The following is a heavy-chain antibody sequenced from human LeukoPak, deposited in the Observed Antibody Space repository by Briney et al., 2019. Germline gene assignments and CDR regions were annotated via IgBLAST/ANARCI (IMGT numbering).Heavy chain of an antibody. CDR3: ASENRLQNYSYMDNDY. D-gene: IGHD5-18*01. V-gene: IGHV4-39*07. J-gene: IGHJ4*02. CDR1: GGSISSSSYY. Sequence: SETLSLTCTVSGGSISSSSYYWGWIRQPPGKGLEWIGSFYYSGSTYYNPSLKSRVTISVDTSKNQFSLKLSSVTAADTAVYYCASENRLQNYSYMDNDYWGQGTLVTVSS. CDR2: FYYSGST.